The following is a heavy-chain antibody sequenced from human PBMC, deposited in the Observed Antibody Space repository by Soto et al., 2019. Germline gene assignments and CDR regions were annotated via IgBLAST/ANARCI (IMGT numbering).Heavy chain of an antibody. CDR1: GYTFIDYS. D-gene: IGHD2-21*02. CDR2: INPYNGRT. V-gene: IGHV1-18*01. CDR3: ARRHGDPSSAAGVDY. Sequence: QVQLVQSGPEVKKPGASVKVSCKAFGYTFIDYSINWVRQAPGQGLEWVGWINPYNGRTYYAQRVQGRITVTTDTSTGTAYMELRSLRSGDTATYFCARRHGDPSSAAGVDYWGQGSLVTVS. J-gene: IGHJ4*02.